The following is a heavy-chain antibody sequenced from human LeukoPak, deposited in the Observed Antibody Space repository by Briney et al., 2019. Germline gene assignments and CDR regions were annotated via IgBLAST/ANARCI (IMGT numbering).Heavy chain of an antibody. J-gene: IGHJ4*02. CDR1: GYTFTGYY. V-gene: IGHV1-2*02. D-gene: IGHD3-16*01. CDR3: ANQRGSYLWGTDFDY. Sequence: ASVKVSCKASGYTFTGYYMHWVRQAPGQGLEWMGWINPNSGDTKYAQKFQGRVTMTRDTSISTGYMELSRLRSDDTAVYYCANQRGSYLWGTDFDYWGQGTLVTVSS. CDR2: INPNSGDT.